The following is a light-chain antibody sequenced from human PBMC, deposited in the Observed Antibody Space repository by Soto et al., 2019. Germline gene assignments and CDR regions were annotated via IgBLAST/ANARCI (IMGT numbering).Light chain of an antibody. V-gene: IGKV3-20*01. CDR3: HQYGSSPST. Sequence: IVLTQSPGTLSLSPGERATLSCRASQSISDTLAWYQQKPGQAPRLLIHGASSRATGIPDRFSGSGSGTDFTLTISRLEPEDFAVYYCHQYGSSPSTFGQGTKVDIK. CDR1: QSISDT. J-gene: IGKJ1*01. CDR2: GAS.